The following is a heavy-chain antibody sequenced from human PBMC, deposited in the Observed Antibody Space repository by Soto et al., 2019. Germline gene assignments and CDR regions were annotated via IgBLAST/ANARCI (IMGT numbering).Heavy chain of an antibody. CDR2: ISSSGSTI. J-gene: IGHJ3*02. D-gene: IGHD3-10*01. Sequence: QVQLVESGGGLVKPGGSLRLSCAASGFTFSDYYMSWIRQAPGKGLEWASYISSSGSTIYYADSVKGRFTISRDNAKNSLYLQMNSLRAEDTAVYYCARDELLWFGELLGPGAFDIWGQGTMVTVSS. V-gene: IGHV3-11*01. CDR3: ARDELLWFGELLGPGAFDI. CDR1: GFTFSDYY.